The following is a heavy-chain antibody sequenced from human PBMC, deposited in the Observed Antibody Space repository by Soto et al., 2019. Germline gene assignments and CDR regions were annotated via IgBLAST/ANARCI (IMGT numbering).Heavy chain of an antibody. Sequence: QVQLVQSGAEVKKPGASVKVSCKASGYTFISYGISWVRQAPGQGLEWMGWISTYNGYTKYAQKFQDRVTMSTETSTTTAYLELRSLRSDDTAVYYCARPPLGYCDTIICPNWFDPWGQGTLVTVSS. D-gene: IGHD2-15*01. J-gene: IGHJ5*02. CDR2: ISTYNGYT. CDR3: ARPPLGYCDTIICPNWFDP. V-gene: IGHV1-18*04. CDR1: GYTFISYG.